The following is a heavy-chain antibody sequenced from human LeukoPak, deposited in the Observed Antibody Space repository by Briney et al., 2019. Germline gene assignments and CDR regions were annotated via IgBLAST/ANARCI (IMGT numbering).Heavy chain of an antibody. Sequence: SETLSLTCTVSGGSISSYYWSWIRQPPGKGLEWIGYIYYSGSTNYNPSLKSRVTISVDTSKNQFSLKLSSVTAADTAVYYCARELYYYGSGSYSTYNWFDPWGQGTVVTVSS. D-gene: IGHD3-10*01. V-gene: IGHV4-59*01. CDR2: IYYSGST. J-gene: IGHJ5*02. CDR1: GGSISSYY. CDR3: ARELYYYGSGSYSTYNWFDP.